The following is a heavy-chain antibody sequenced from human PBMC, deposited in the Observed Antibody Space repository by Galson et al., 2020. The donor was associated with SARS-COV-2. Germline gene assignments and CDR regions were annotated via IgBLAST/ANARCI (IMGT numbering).Heavy chain of an antibody. J-gene: IGHJ4*02. CDR3: TRYYDFWSGPRDY. Sequence: GGSLRLSCTASGFTYGDYAMSWFRQAPGKGLEWVGFIRSKAYGGTTEYAASVKGRFTISRDDSKSIAYLQMNSLKTEDTAVYYCTRYYDFWSGPRDYWGQGTLVTVSS. CDR1: GFTYGDYA. CDR2: IRSKAYGGTT. V-gene: IGHV3-49*03. D-gene: IGHD3-3*01.